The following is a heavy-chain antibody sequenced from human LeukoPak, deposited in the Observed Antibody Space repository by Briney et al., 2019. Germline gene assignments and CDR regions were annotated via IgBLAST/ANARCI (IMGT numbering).Heavy chain of an antibody. CDR3: ARHAEDYDSSGYYYRYFDY. V-gene: IGHV5-51*01. D-gene: IGHD3-22*01. Sequence: GESLKISCQGSGYRFTSYWVGWVRQMPGKGLEWMGIIYPGDSDTRYSPSFQGQITISVDKSISTAYLQWSSLKASDTAMYYCARHAEDYDSSGYYYRYFDYWGQGTLVTVSS. J-gene: IGHJ4*02. CDR1: GYRFTSYW. CDR2: IYPGDSDT.